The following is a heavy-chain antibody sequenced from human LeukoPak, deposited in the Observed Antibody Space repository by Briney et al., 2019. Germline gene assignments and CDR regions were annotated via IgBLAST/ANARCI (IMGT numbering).Heavy chain of an antibody. CDR3: AREFAYGSNGRGFDY. D-gene: IGHD4-23*01. J-gene: IGHJ4*02. CDR1: SGSISSYY. V-gene: IGHV4-4*07. CDR2: ILTSGST. Sequence: SETLSLTCTVSSGSISSYYWSWIRQPAGKGLEWIGRILTSGSTNYNPSLQSRVTMSVDTSKNQFSLKLNSMTAADTAVYYCAREFAYGSNGRGFDYWGQGTLVTVSS.